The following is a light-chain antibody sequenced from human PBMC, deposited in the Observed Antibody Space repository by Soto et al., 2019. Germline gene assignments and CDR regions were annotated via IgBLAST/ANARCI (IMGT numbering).Light chain of an antibody. CDR2: AAS. V-gene: IGKV1D-8*01. Sequence: VICLTQSPSLLSSSPGDRVTISCRVSHGISSYLAWYQQRPGKAPELLIYAASTLQSGVSSRFSGSGSGTDFTLTISCLQSEDFATYYCQQYYSFPRTFGGGTKVDIK. CDR1: HGISSY. CDR3: QQYYSFPRT. J-gene: IGKJ4*01.